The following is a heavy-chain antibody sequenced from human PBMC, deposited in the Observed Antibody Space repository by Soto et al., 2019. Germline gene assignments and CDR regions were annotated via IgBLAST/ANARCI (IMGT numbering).Heavy chain of an antibody. Sequence: EVQLLESGGGLVQPGGSLRLSCAASGFTFSSYAMSWVRQAPGKGLEWVSAISGSGGSTYYADSVKGRFTISRNNSKNALYLQMNSLRAEDTAVYYCAKDKGIGEAAGPYFDYWGQGTLVTVSS. J-gene: IGHJ4*02. CDR2: ISGSGGST. CDR1: GFTFSSYA. D-gene: IGHD6-13*01. CDR3: AKDKGIGEAAGPYFDY. V-gene: IGHV3-23*01.